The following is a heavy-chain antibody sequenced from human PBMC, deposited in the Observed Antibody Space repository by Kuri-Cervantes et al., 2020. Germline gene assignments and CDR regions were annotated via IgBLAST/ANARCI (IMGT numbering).Heavy chain of an antibody. V-gene: IGHV3-23*01. Sequence: GESLKISCAASGFTFSSFAMSWVRQGPGKGLEWVSGMTNSGDGYYADSVKGRSTISRDNSKNTLYLQMNSLRAEDTAVYYCASPMDDFWSGYNYWGQGTLVTVSS. CDR3: ASPMDDFWSGYNY. CDR2: MTNSGDG. J-gene: IGHJ4*02. D-gene: IGHD3-3*01. CDR1: GFTFSSFA.